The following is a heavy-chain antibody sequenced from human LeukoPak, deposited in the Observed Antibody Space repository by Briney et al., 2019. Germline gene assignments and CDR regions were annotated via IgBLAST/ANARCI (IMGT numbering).Heavy chain of an antibody. CDR1: GGSIRGYY. Sequence: PSETLSLTCTVSGGSIRGYYWSWIRQPPGKGLEWLGYIYYSGSTNYNPSLKSRVTISVDTSKSQFSLKLNSVTAADTAVYYCASSGGVYNWFDPWGLGTLVTVSS. CDR2: IYYSGST. CDR3: ASSGGVYNWFDP. V-gene: IGHV4-59*01. D-gene: IGHD2-15*01. J-gene: IGHJ5*02.